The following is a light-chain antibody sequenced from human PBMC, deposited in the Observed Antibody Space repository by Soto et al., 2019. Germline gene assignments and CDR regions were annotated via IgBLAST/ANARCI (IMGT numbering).Light chain of an antibody. CDR2: DTS. V-gene: IGKV3-11*01. J-gene: IGKJ5*01. Sequence: EIWLSQSPAALSLSHGERATLSYRASQTIRGLLAWYQHRPGQAPRLLIYDTSNRATGIPARFSGSGSGTDFTLTISSLEPADFGVYYCQQRHNWPITPGQGTRLEIK. CDR1: QTIRGL. CDR3: QQRHNWPIT.